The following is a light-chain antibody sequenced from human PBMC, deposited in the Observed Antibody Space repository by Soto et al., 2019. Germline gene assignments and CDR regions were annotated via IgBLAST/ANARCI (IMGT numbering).Light chain of an antibody. CDR1: QSVSTY. Sequence: EIVLTQSPATLSLSPGERATLSCRASQSVSTYLAWYQQKPGQAPRLLIYGASTRATGISARISGSGSGTEFTLTISSLQSEDFAIYYCQQYNNWPRTFGQGTKVDIK. V-gene: IGKV3-15*01. CDR2: GAS. J-gene: IGKJ1*01. CDR3: QQYNNWPRT.